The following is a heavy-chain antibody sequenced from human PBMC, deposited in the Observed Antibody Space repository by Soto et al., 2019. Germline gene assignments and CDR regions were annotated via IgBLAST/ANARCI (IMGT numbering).Heavy chain of an antibody. Sequence: GASVKVSCKASGYTFTGYYMHWVRQAPGQGLEWMGWINPNSGGTNYAQKFQGWVTMTRDTSISTAYMELSRLRSDDTAVYYCARDNQDYDYVWGSPTAPEFDYWGQGTLVTVSS. CDR3: ARDNQDYDYVWGSPTAPEFDY. CDR2: INPNSGGT. CDR1: GYTFTGYY. D-gene: IGHD3-16*01. J-gene: IGHJ4*02. V-gene: IGHV1-2*04.